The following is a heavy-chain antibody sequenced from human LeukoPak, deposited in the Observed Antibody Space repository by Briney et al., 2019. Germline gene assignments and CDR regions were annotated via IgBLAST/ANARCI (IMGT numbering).Heavy chain of an antibody. CDR2: INNSGGST. CDR3: AKDPGVGPHSTYNWFDP. J-gene: IGHJ5*02. V-gene: IGHV3-23*01. CDR1: GFTFISYA. Sequence: SGGSLRLSCAASGFTFISYAMSWVRQAPGKGLEWVSVINNSGGSTYYADSVKGRFTIPRDNSKNTLYLQMNSLRAEDTAVYYCAKDPGVGPHSTYNWFDPWGQGTLVTVSS.